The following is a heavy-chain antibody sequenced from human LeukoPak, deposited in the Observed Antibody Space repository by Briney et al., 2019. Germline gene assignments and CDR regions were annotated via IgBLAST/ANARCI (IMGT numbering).Heavy chain of an antibody. V-gene: IGHV1-18*01. Sequence: GASVKVSCKASGYTFTSYGISWVRQAPGQGLEWMGWISAYNGNTNYAQKLQGRVTMTEDTSTDTAYMELSSLRSEDTAVYYCATAYYYDSSGSAWVFWGQGTLVTVSS. CDR1: GYTFTSYG. CDR3: ATAYYYDSSGSAWVF. CDR2: ISAYNGNT. D-gene: IGHD3-22*01. J-gene: IGHJ4*02.